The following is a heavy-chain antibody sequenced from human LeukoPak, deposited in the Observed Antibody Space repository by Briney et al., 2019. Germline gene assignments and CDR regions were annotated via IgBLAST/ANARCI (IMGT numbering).Heavy chain of an antibody. CDR2: ISGSGGST. CDR3: AKDSDPDIAVAGIAYQH. CDR1: GFTFSSYA. Sequence: GGSLRLSCVASGFTFSSYAMSWVRQAPGKGLEWVSAISGSGGSTYYADSVKGRFTISRDNSKNTLYLQMNSLRAEDTAVYYCAKDSDPDIAVAGIAYQHWGQGTLVTVSS. D-gene: IGHD6-19*01. V-gene: IGHV3-23*01. J-gene: IGHJ1*01.